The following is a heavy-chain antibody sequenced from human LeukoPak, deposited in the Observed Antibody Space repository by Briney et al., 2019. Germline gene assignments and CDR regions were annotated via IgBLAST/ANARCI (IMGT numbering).Heavy chain of an antibody. Sequence: ASVKVSFKASGYTFTSYDINWVRQATGQGLEWMGWMNPNSGNTGYAQKFQGRVTMTRNTYISTAYMELSSLRSDDTAGYYCARVFLQQYYYYYYMDVWGKGTTVTVSS. CDR2: MNPNSGNT. J-gene: IGHJ6*03. CDR3: ARVFLQQYYYYYYMDV. V-gene: IGHV1-8*01. D-gene: IGHD3-3*01. CDR1: GYTFTSYD.